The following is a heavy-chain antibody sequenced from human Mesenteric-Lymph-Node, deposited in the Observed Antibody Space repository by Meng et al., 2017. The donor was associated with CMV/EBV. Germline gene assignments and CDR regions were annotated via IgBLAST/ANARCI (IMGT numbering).Heavy chain of an antibody. V-gene: IGHV3-30*02. CDR2: MRYDGSNK. J-gene: IGHJ4*02. Sequence: GESLKISCAASGFTFSTYGMHWVRQAPGKGLEWVAFMRYDGSNKYYADSVKGRFTISRDNSKNTLYLQMNSLRTEDTAVYYCARVGAAAGGFDYWGQGTLVTVSS. CDR3: ARVGAAAGGFDY. D-gene: IGHD6-13*01. CDR1: GFTFSTYG.